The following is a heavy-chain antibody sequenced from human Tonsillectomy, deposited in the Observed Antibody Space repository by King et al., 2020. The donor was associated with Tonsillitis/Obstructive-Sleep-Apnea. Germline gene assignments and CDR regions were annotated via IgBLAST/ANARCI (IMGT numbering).Heavy chain of an antibody. V-gene: IGHV4-34*01. CDR2: INHRGST. Sequence: HVQLQQWGAGLLKPSETLSLTCAVYGGSFSGYYWSWIRQAPGEGLEWIGEINHRGSTNHNPSLKSRVTISVDTSKNQFSLKVSSVTAADTAVFYCAREDIVIIPAATYFDYWGQGTLVTVSS. CDR3: AREDIVIIPAATYFDY. CDR1: GGSFSGYY. D-gene: IGHD2-2*01. J-gene: IGHJ4*02.